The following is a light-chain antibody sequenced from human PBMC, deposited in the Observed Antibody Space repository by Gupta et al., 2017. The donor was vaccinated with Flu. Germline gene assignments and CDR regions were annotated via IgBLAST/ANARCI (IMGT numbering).Light chain of an antibody. CDR2: NNN. V-gene: IGLV1-44*01. J-gene: IGLJ3*02. Sequence: QSVLTQSPSASATPGQSVTISCSGSSSNIGTNTVNWYQQFPGTSPKLLIYNNNERPSRVPDRFSGSKSGTSASLAISGLQSEDEADYYCAAWDDSLNGPVFGGGTELTVL. CDR3: AAWDDSLNGPV. CDR1: SSNIGTNT.